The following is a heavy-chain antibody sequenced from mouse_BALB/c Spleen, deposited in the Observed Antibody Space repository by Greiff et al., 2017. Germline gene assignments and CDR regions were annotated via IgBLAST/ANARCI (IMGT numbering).Heavy chain of an antibody. CDR2: INPSNGRT. CDR3: ARGVLHNYYAMDY. D-gene: IGHD1-1*01. CDR1: GYTFTSYW. J-gene: IGHJ4*01. Sequence: VQLQQPGAELVKPGASVKLSCKASGYTFTSYWMHWVKQRPGQGLEWIGEINPSNGRTNYNEKFKSKATLTVDESSSTTYMQLSSLTSEDSAVYDYARGVLHNYYAMDYWGQGTTVTVSS. V-gene: IGHV1S81*02.